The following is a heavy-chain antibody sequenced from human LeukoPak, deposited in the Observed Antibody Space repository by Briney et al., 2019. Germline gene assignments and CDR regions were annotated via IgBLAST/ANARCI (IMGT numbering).Heavy chain of an antibody. CDR1: GGSFSGYY. V-gene: IGHV4-34*01. J-gene: IGHJ3*02. CDR2: INHSGST. Sequence: PSETLSLTCAVYGGSFSGYYWSWIRQPPGRGLEWIGEINHSGSTNYNPSLKSRVTISVDTSKNQFSLKLSSVTAADTAVYYCAREHYGSDVDAFDIWGQGTMVTVSS. D-gene: IGHD3-10*01. CDR3: AREHYGSDVDAFDI.